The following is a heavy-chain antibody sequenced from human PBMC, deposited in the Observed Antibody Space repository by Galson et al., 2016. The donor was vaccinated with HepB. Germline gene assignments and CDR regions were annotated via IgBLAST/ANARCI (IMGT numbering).Heavy chain of an antibody. CDR2: IEQDGSET. J-gene: IGHJ4*02. CDR3: AGGSGWLIDY. V-gene: IGHV3-7*04. Sequence: SLRLSCAGSGFTFSTYWMNWVRRAPGKGLEWVANIEQDGSETNYVDSVKGRFTISRDNAKNSLYLQINSLRAEDAAVYYCAGGSGWLIDYWGQGTLVTVSS. D-gene: IGHD6-19*01. CDR1: GFTFSTYW.